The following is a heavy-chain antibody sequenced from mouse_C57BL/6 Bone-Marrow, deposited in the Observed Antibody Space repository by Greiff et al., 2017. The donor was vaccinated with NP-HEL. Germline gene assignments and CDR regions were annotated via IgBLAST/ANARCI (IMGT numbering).Heavy chain of an antibody. D-gene: IGHD1-1*01. CDR3: ARDYFPDDY. V-gene: IGHV5-4*01. Sequence: EVKLVESGGGLVKPGGSLKLSCAASGFTFSSYAMSWVRQTPEKRLEWVATISDGGSYTYYPDNVKGRFTISRDNAKNNLYLQMSHLKSEDTAMYYCARDYFPDDYWGQGTTLTVSS. CDR1: GFTFSSYA. CDR2: ISDGGSYT. J-gene: IGHJ2*01.